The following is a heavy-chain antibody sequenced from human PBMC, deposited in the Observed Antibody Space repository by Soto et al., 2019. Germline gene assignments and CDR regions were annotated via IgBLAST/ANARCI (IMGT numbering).Heavy chain of an antibody. Sequence: EVQLVESGGGLVKPGGSLRLSCAASGFTFSSYSMNWVRQAPGKGLEWVSSISSSSSYIYYADSVKGRFTISRDNAKNSLYLQMNSLGAEDTAVYYCARVELAYCGGDCYDSWGQGTLVTVSS. J-gene: IGHJ4*02. CDR1: GFTFSSYS. CDR3: ARVELAYCGGDCYDS. D-gene: IGHD2-21*01. V-gene: IGHV3-21*01. CDR2: ISSSSSYI.